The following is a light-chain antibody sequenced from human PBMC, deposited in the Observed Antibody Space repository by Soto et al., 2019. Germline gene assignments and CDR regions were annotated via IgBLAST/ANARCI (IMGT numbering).Light chain of an antibody. CDR3: GSYTGSIYV. CDR1: SSDVGGYKF. V-gene: IGLV2-14*01. J-gene: IGLJ1*01. Sequence: QSVLTQPGSVSGSPGQSITISCTGTSSDVGGYKFVSWYQQHPGKAPKLMIYEVSNRPSGVSSRFSGSKSGNTASLTISGLQAEDEADYYCGSYTGSIYVFGPGTKVTVL. CDR2: EVS.